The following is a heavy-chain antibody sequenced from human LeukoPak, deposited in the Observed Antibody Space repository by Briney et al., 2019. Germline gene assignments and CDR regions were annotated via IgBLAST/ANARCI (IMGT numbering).Heavy chain of an antibody. V-gene: IGHV3-11*04. J-gene: IGHJ4*02. CDR1: GFTFSDYY. CDR2: ISSSGSSI. CDR3: AREGRSGYYTGDYFDY. D-gene: IGHD3-3*01. Sequence: PGGSLRLSCAASGFTFSDYYMSWICQAPGKGLEWVSYISSSGSSIYYADSVKGRFTISRDNAKNSLYLQMNSLRAEDTAVYYCAREGRSGYYTGDYFDYWGQGTLVTVSS.